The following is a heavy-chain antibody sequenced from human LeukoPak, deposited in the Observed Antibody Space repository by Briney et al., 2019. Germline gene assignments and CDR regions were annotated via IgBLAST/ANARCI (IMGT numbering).Heavy chain of an antibody. V-gene: IGHV5-51*01. CDR2: IYPGDSDT. CDR3: ARLGYGDYGIDY. J-gene: IGHJ4*02. D-gene: IGHD4-17*01. CDR1: GYTFTNYW. Sequence: GESLKISCKGSGYTFTNYWIAWVRQMPGKGLEWIGIIYPGDSDTRYSPSFQGQVTISADKSISTAYLQWSSLKASDSAMYYCARLGYGDYGIDYWGQGTLVTLSS.